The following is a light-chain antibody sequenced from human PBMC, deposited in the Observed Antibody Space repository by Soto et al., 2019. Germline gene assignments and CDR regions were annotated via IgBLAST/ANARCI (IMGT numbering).Light chain of an antibody. CDR1: SSNIGAGYD. CDR2: GNS. Sequence: QSVLTQPPSVSGAPGQRVTISCTGSSSNIGAGYDVHWYQQLPGTAPKLLISGNSNRPSGVPDRFSGSKSGTSASLAITGLQAEDEADYYCQSYDSSLSGWVFGGGTKVNVL. CDR3: QSYDSSLSGWV. J-gene: IGLJ3*02. V-gene: IGLV1-40*01.